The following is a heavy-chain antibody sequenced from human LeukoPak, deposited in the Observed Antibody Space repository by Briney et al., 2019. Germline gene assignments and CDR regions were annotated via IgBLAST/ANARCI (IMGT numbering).Heavy chain of an antibody. V-gene: IGHV3-48*03. J-gene: IGHJ6*03. CDR3: ARAAWIAYYYYMDV. CDR1: GFTFSSYE. CDR2: ISSSGSTI. Sequence: PGGSLRLSCAASGFTFSSYEMNWVRQAPGKGLEWVSYISSSGSTIYYADSVKGRFTISRDNAKNSLYLQMNSLRAEDTAVYYCARAAWIAYYYYMDVWGKGTTVTISS. D-gene: IGHD2-2*03.